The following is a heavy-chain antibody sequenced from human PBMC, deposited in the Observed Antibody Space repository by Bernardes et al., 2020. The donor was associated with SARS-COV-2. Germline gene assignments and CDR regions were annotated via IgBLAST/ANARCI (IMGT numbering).Heavy chain of an antibody. Sequence: SETLSLTCTVSGGSISSGGYYWSWIRQPPGKGLEWFGYPYSSGSTNYNPSLKSRVTISVDPSKNHFSLKLSSVTAADTAVYYCAGVAVSSITIFGGLDRYGMDVWGQGTTVTVSS. V-gene: IGHV4-31*03. J-gene: IGHJ6*02. D-gene: IGHD3-3*01. CDR3: AGVAVSSITIFGGLDRYGMDV. CDR1: GGSISSGGYY. CDR2: PYSSGST.